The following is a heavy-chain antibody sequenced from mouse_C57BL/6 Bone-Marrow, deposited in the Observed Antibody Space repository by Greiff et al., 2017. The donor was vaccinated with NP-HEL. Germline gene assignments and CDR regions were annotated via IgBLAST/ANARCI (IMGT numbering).Heavy chain of an antibody. Sequence: EVMLVESGTVLARPGASVKMSCKTSGYTFTSYWMHWVKQRPGQGLEWIGAIYPGNSDTSYNQKFKGKAKLTAVTSASTAYMELSSLTNEDSAVYYCTRWVYYRDYYAMDYWGQGTSVTVSS. CDR1: GYTFTSYW. CDR3: TRWVYYRDYYAMDY. CDR2: IYPGNSDT. V-gene: IGHV1-5*01. J-gene: IGHJ4*01. D-gene: IGHD2-12*01.